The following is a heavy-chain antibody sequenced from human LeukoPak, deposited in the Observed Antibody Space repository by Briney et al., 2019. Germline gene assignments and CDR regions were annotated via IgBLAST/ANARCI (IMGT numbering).Heavy chain of an antibody. V-gene: IGHV3-23*01. D-gene: IGHD6-13*01. CDR1: GFTFSNYA. CDR2: ISGSGIAT. J-gene: IGHJ1*01. CDR3: ANGIAAAAPSEYFQH. Sequence: GGSLRLSCAASGFTFSNYAMSWVRQAPGKGLEWVSAISGSGIATYYADSVKGRFTISRDNAKNSLYLQMNSLRAEDTAVYYCANGIAAAAPSEYFQHWGQGTLVTVSS.